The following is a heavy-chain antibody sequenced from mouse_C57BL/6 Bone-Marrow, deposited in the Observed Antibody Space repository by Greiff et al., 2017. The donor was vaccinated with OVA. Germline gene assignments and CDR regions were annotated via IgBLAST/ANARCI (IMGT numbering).Heavy chain of an antibody. Sequence: EVHLVESGGGLVKPGGSLKLSCAASGFTFSSYAMSWVRQTPEKRLEWVATISDGGSYTYYPDNVKGRFTISRDNAKNNLYLQMSHLKSEDTAMYYCARGLCAMGYWGQGTSVTVSS. CDR1: GFTFSSYA. J-gene: IGHJ4*01. CDR3: ARGLCAMGY. CDR2: ISDGGSYT. D-gene: IGHD1-1*02. V-gene: IGHV5-4*01.